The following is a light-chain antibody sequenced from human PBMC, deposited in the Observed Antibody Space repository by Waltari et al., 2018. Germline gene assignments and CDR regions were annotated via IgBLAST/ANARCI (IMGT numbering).Light chain of an antibody. CDR3: QQYYSTPYT. Sequence: SVLYSSNNKNDLAWYQQRPGQPPKLLIYWASTRESGVPDRFSGSGSGTDFTLTISSLQAEDVAVYYCQQYYSTPYTFGQGTKLEI. J-gene: IGKJ2*01. CDR2: WAS. V-gene: IGKV4-1*01. CDR1: SVLYSSNNKND.